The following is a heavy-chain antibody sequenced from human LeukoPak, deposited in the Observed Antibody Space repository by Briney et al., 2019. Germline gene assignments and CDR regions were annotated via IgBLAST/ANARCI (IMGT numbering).Heavy chain of an antibody. CDR2: ISYDGSNK. CDR1: GFTFSSYA. V-gene: IGHV3-30-3*01. D-gene: IGHD6-19*01. Sequence: PGRSLRLSCAASGFTFSSYAMHWVRQAPGKGLEWVAVISYDGSNKYYADSVKGRFTISRDNSKNTLYLQMNSLRAEDTAVYYCARPSSSGLYYFDYWGQGTLVTVSS. J-gene: IGHJ4*02. CDR3: ARPSSSGLYYFDY.